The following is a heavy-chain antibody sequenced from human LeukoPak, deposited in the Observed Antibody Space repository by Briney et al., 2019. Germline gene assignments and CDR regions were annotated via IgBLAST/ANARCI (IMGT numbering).Heavy chain of an antibody. J-gene: IGHJ4*02. CDR3: ARVPHAMVRGVIITEFYFDY. D-gene: IGHD3-10*01. CDR2: ISSSSNYI. V-gene: IGHV3-21*01. CDR1: GLTFSSYS. Sequence: PGGSLRLSCAASGLTFSSYSMNWVRQAPGKGLEWVSSISSSSNYIYYADSVKGRFTISRDNAKNSLYLQMNSLRAEDTAVYYGARVPHAMVRGVIITEFYFDYWGQGTLVTVSS.